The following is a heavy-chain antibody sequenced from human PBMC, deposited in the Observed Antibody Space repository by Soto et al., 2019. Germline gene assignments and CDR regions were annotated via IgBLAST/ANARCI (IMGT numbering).Heavy chain of an antibody. CDR3: AKRLSYYFDS. Sequence: GGSLRLSCAASGLTFSNYAMSWVRQAPGKGLEWVSTVTGDGVTTSYADSVKGRFTISRDNSKNTLYLQMSGLRAVFTAVYYCAKRLSYYFDSWGHGPLVTVS. CDR1: GLTFSNYA. D-gene: IGHD3-16*02. V-gene: IGHV3-23*01. CDR2: VTGDGVTT. J-gene: IGHJ4*01.